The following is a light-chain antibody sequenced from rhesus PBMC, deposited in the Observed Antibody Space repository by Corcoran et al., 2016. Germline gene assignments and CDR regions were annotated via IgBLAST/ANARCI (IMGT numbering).Light chain of an antibody. V-gene: IGKV1-36*01. J-gene: IGKJ1*01. CDR2: AAS. CDR1: QGISNY. Sequence: DIQMTQSPSSLSASIGDRVTITCRASQGISNYLSWYQQKPGKPPKRLIYAASSLESGVPSRFSGSGSGTEFTLTISSLKPEDFAAYYCLQYNSKPWTFGQGTKVEIK. CDR3: LQYNSKPWT.